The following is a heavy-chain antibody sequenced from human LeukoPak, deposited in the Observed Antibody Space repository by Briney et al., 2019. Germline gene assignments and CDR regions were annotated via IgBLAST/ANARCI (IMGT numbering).Heavy chain of an antibody. D-gene: IGHD4-17*01. CDR1: GGSISSSRYY. V-gene: IGHV4-39*02. CDR3: TRDTGTTGEVKFDP. J-gene: IGHJ5*02. Sequence: SETLSLTCTVSGGSISSSRYYGGWIRQPPGTGLEWIGSLYYSGNTYYNPSLKSRVTISVDTSKNQFSLKLSSVTAADTAVYYCTRDTGTTGEVKFDPWGQGTLVTVSS. CDR2: LYYSGNT.